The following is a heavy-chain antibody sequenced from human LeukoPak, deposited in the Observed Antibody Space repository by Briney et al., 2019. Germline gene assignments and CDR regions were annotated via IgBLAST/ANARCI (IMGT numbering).Heavy chain of an antibody. J-gene: IGHJ4*02. Sequence: PSGTLSLTCTVSGGSISPHYWSLIRQPPGKGLEYIGYLYFSGSPNYNPSLKSRVTISVDTSKNQISLKLTSVSAADTAVYYCARGYGDYASWVDYWGQGTLVTVSS. CDR3: ARGYGDYASWVDY. CDR1: GGSISPHY. D-gene: IGHD5-12*01. CDR2: LYFSGSP. V-gene: IGHV4-59*08.